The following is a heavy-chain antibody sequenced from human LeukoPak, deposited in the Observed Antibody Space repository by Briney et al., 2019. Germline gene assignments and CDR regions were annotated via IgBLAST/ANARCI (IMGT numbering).Heavy chain of an antibody. D-gene: IGHD6-13*01. CDR1: GYTFTGYY. J-gene: IGHJ4*02. CDR3: ARVGIAAAGAFDY. V-gene: IGHV1-2*02. Sequence: ASVKVSCKASGYTFTGYYMHWVRQAPGQGLEWMGWINPNSGGTNYAQKFQGRVTMTRDTSISTAYMELSRLRSDDTAVYYCARVGIAAAGAFDYWGQGTLVTVSS. CDR2: INPNSGGT.